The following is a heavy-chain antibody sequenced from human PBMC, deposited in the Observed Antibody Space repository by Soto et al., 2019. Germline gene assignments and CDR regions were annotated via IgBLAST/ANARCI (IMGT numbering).Heavy chain of an antibody. CDR2: IIPIFGTA. CDR1: GGTFSSYA. D-gene: IGHD2-2*02. Sequence: AAVKVSCKASGGTFSSYAISWVRQAPGQGLEWMGGIIPIFGTANYAQKFQGRVTITADESTSTAYMELSSLRSEDTAVCYCARVKGAAIPRGYYYYGMDVWGQGTTVTVYS. V-gene: IGHV1-69*13. J-gene: IGHJ6*02. CDR3: ARVKGAAIPRGYYYYGMDV.